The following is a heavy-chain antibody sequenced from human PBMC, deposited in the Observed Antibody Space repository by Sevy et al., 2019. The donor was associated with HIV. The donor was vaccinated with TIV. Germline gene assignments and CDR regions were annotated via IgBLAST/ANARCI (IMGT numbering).Heavy chain of an antibody. CDR3: AKVPVLLWFGEEGGSFDI. Sequence: GGSLRLSCAASGFTFISYAMSWVRQAPGKGLEWVSAISGSGGSTYYADSVKGRFTISRDNSMNTLYLQMNSLRAEDTAVYYCAKVPVLLWFGEEGGSFDIWGQGTMVTVSS. V-gene: IGHV3-23*01. CDR1: GFTFISYA. CDR2: ISGSGGST. J-gene: IGHJ3*02. D-gene: IGHD3-10*01.